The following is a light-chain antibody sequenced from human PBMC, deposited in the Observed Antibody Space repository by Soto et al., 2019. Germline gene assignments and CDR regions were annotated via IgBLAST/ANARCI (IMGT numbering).Light chain of an antibody. CDR1: QDISSW. V-gene: IGKV1-12*01. CDR3: QQANSFPLT. CDR2: AAS. Sequence: DIQMTQSPSSVSASVGDRVTITGRASQDISSWLAWYQQKPGKAPKLLIYAASSLHSGVPPRFSGSESGTDFTLTISSLQPEDSASYYCQQANSFPLTFGGGTKVEIK. J-gene: IGKJ4*01.